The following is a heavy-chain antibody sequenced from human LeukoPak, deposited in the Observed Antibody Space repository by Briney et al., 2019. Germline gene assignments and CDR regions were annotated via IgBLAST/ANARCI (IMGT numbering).Heavy chain of an antibody. CDR1: GYTFTSYY. V-gene: IGHV1-46*01. J-gene: IGHJ4*02. CDR2: INPSGGST. CDR3: ARDRGSLLDY. D-gene: IGHD3-16*02. Sequence: ASVKVSCKASGYTFTSYYMHWVRQAPGQGLEWMGIINPSGGSTSYAQKLQGRVTMTTDTSTSTAYMELRSLRSDDTAVYYCARDRGSLLDYWGQGTLVTVSS.